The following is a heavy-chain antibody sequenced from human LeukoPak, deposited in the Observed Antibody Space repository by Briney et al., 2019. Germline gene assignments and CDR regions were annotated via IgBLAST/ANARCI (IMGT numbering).Heavy chain of an antibody. D-gene: IGHD4-17*01. CDR3: ITDSDLNWNDYGFHFDF. Sequence: GGSLRLSCAASGFTFNNAWMAWVRQPPGKGLQWVGHIKSKIAGGTADYAAAVKGRFTVSRDDSQNTLYLRMNSLQTEDTAVYYCITDSDLNWNDYGFHFDFWGQGTLVTVSS. J-gene: IGHJ4*02. CDR1: GFTFNNAW. V-gene: IGHV3-15*01. CDR2: IKSKIAGGTA.